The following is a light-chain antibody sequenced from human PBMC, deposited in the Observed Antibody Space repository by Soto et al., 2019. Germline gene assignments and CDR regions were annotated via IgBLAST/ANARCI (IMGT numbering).Light chain of an antibody. J-gene: IGKJ1*01. CDR1: ESVSSN. CDR3: QQYYSYPRT. V-gene: IGKV3-15*01. CDR2: GAS. Sequence: EIVMTQSPVTLSLSPGERATLSCRAGESVSSNLAWYQQKPGQAPRLLIYGASTRATGVPARFTGSGSGTEFTLTISCLQSEDFATYYCQQYYSYPRTFGQGTKVDIK.